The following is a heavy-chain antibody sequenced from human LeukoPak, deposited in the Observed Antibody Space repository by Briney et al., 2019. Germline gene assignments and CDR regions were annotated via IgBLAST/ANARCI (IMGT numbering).Heavy chain of an antibody. J-gene: IGHJ4*02. CDR3: AKRGSGWYFDS. Sequence: PGGSLRLSCAASGFTFNNYAMSWARQAPGVGLEWGLQWLSGISSSGGSSFYADSVKGRFTISRDNSENVLYLQINNLRADDSAIYYCAKRGSGWYFDSWGRGTLVTVSS. CDR1: GFTFNNYA. D-gene: IGHD6-19*01. V-gene: IGHV3-23*01. CDR2: ISSSGGSS.